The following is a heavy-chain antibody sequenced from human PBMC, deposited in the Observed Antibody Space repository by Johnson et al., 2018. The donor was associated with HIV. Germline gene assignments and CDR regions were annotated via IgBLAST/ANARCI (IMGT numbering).Heavy chain of an antibody. Sequence: EVQLVESGGGLVKPGGSLRLSCAASGFTFSNAWMSWVRQAPGKGLEWVGRIKSKTDGGTTDYAAPVKGRFTISRDDSKNTLYLQMNSLKTEDTAVYYCTTDLSWYWSYVDSDAFDIWGQGTMVTVSS. CDR2: IKSKTDGGTT. V-gene: IGHV3-15*01. CDR1: GFTFSNAW. CDR3: TTDLSWYWSYVDSDAFDI. D-gene: IGHD1-26*01. J-gene: IGHJ3*02.